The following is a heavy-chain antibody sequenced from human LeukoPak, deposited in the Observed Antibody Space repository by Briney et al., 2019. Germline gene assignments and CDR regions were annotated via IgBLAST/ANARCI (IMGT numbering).Heavy chain of an antibody. D-gene: IGHD6-19*01. V-gene: IGHV3-74*03. Sequence: GGSLRLSCAASGFTFSGYWMSWVRQAPGKGLVWVSRIISDGSTTTYADSVKGRFTISRYNAKNTLYLQMNSLRAEDTAVYHCAREDVHIGVAASGAFDIWGQGTMVTVSS. CDR1: GFTFSGYW. CDR2: IISDGSTT. CDR3: AREDVHIGVAASGAFDI. J-gene: IGHJ3*02.